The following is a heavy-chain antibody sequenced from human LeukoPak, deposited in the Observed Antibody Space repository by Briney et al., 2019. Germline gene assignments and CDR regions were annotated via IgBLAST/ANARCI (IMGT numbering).Heavy chain of an antibody. V-gene: IGHV3-23*01. CDR3: ARDGGTAMVFDY. CDR2: ISGSGGST. Sequence: GGSLRLSCAASGFTFSSYAMSWVRQTPGKGLEWVSAISGSGGSTYYADSVKGRFTISRDNSKNTLYLQMNSLRAEDTAVYYCARDGGTAMVFDYWGQGTLVTVSS. D-gene: IGHD5-18*01. J-gene: IGHJ4*02. CDR1: GFTFSSYA.